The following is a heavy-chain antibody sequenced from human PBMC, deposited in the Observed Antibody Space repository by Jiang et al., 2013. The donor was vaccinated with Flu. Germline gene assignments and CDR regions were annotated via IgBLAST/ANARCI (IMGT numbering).Heavy chain of an antibody. D-gene: IGHD3-22*01. CDR2: ISSSSSYI. Sequence: SYSMNWVRQAPGKGLEWVSSISSSSSYIYYADSVKGRFTISRDNAKNSLYLQMNSLRAEDTAVYYCARDRRPDSSGYFPHSYYYYYGMDVWGQGTTVTVSS. CDR3: ARDRRPDSSGYFPHSYYYYYGMDV. CDR1: SYS. J-gene: IGHJ6*02. V-gene: IGHV3-21*01.